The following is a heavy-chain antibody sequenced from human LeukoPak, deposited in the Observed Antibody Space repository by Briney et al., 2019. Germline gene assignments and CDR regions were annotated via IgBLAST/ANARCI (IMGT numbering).Heavy chain of an antibody. Sequence: SETLSLTCTVSGGFIRSGGYYWSWIRQPPGKGLEWIGYIYHSGSTYYNPSLKSRVTISVDRSKNQFSLKLSSVTAADTAVYFCARDLPMVRGRGWFDPWGQGTLVTVSS. CDR1: GGFIRSGGYY. CDR2: IYHSGST. V-gene: IGHV4-30-2*01. D-gene: IGHD3-10*01. CDR3: ARDLPMVRGRGWFDP. J-gene: IGHJ5*02.